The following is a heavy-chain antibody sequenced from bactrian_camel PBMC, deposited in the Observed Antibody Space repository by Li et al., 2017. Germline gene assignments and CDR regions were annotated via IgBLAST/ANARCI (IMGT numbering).Heavy chain of an antibody. CDR2: IDTGDGST. V-gene: IGHV3S1*01. Sequence: HVQLVESGGGSVQAGGSLRLSCTASGLPATTHCVAWFRQAPGQEREGVAAIDTGDGSTYYLNSVEGRFTISHDNAKNTVYLQLNNLKYEDTAMYYCTRRGGVGGTYLQNWGRGTQVTVS. CDR1: GLPATTHC. CDR3: TRRGGVGGTYLQN. D-gene: IGHD7*01. J-gene: IGHJ4*01.